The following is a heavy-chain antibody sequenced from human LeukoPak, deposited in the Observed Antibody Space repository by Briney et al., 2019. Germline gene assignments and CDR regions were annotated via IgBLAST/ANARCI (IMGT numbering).Heavy chain of an antibody. D-gene: IGHD3-3*01. Sequence: GGSLRLSCAASVLTFDDFGMTWVRQVPGKGLEWVSSISSSSSYIYYADSVKGRFTISRDNAKNSLYLQMNSLRAEDTAVYYCARGQLDLTYYDFWSGYYTGIFLDYWGQGTLVTVSS. J-gene: IGHJ4*02. CDR1: VLTFDDFG. CDR2: ISSSSSYI. CDR3: ARGQLDLTYYDFWSGYYTGIFLDY. V-gene: IGHV3-21*01.